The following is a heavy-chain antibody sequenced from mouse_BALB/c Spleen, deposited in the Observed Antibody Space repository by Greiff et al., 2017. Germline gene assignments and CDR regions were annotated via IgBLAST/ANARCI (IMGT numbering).Heavy chain of an antibody. Sequence: VQLQESGAELMKPGASVKISCKATGYTFSSYWIEWVKQRPGHGLEWIGEILPGSGSTNYNEKFKGKATFTEDTSSNTAYMQLSSLTSEDSAVYYCARKGAARATDAMDYWGQGTSVTVSS. D-gene: IGHD3-1*01. CDR3: ARKGAARATDAMDY. J-gene: IGHJ4*01. CDR2: ILPGSGST. V-gene: IGHV1-9*01. CDR1: GYTFSSYW.